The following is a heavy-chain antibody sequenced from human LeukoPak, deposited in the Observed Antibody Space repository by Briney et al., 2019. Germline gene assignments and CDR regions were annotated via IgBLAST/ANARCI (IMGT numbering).Heavy chain of an antibody. CDR1: GGSMSSFY. J-gene: IGHJ5*02. V-gene: IGHV4-59*01. Sequence: SETLSLTCTVSGGSMSSFYWSWIRQPLGKGLEWIGYMYYRGRTNYNPSLKSRVTISVDASKNQISLNLTSVTAADTAVYYCARGFSEEGWFDPWGQGTLVNVSS. CDR2: MYYRGRT. CDR3: ARGFSEEGWFDP.